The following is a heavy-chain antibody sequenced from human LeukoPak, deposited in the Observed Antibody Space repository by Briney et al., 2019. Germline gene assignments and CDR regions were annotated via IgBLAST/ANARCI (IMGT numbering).Heavy chain of an antibody. CDR1: GFTFSSYA. Sequence: GGSLRLSCAASGFTFSSYAMSWVRQAPGKGLEWVSAISGSSGSTYYADSVKGRLTISRDNSKDTLYLQMNSLRAEDTAVYYCAKDQGGSSGWYEVYYYYYGMDVWGQGTTVTVSS. D-gene: IGHD6-19*01. J-gene: IGHJ6*02. CDR2: ISGSSGST. V-gene: IGHV3-23*01. CDR3: AKDQGGSSGWYEVYYYYYGMDV.